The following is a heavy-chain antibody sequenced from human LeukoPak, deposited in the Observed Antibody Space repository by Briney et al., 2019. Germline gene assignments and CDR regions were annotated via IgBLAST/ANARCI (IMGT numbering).Heavy chain of an antibody. CDR1: GYTFTGYY. Sequence: GASVKVSCKASGYTFTGYYMHWVRPAPGQGLEWMGRINPNSGGTNYGQKFQGRVTITRDTSISTAYMELSRLRSDDTAVYYCARALFGYYGSGSYYNPDAFDIWGQGTMVTVSS. V-gene: IGHV1-2*06. CDR3: ARALFGYYGSGSYYNPDAFDI. J-gene: IGHJ3*02. CDR2: INPNSGGT. D-gene: IGHD3-10*01.